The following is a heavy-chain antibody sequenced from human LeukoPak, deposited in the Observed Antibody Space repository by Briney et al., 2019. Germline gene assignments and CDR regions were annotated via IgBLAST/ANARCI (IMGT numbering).Heavy chain of an antibody. Sequence: GGSLRLSCAASGFSFNSYAMSWVRQAPGKGLAWVSTITRSGGGTFYADSVKGRFTISRDISENTLYLQMNSLKFEDTAVYYCAKAWAAAGIFDSWGLGTLVSVSS. CDR3: AKAWAAAGIFDS. CDR1: GFSFNSYA. V-gene: IGHV3-23*01. D-gene: IGHD6-13*01. CDR2: ITRSGGGT. J-gene: IGHJ4*02.